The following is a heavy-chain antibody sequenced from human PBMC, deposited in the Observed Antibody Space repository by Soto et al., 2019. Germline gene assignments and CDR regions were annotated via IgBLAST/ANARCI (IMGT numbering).Heavy chain of an antibody. CDR2: IYPGDSDT. CDR3: ARHQSTLVSCFHS. Sequence: GQSRKIPCQASAYTFTTSLNGWGRQTPGKGLEWMGMIYPGDSDTRYSPSFQGHITISADKSISTAYLRWDSLKASDTAIYFCARHQSTLVSCFHSWGQATLVTGS. D-gene: IGHD3-9*01. J-gene: IGHJ5*01. CDR1: AYTFTTSL. V-gene: IGHV5-51*01.